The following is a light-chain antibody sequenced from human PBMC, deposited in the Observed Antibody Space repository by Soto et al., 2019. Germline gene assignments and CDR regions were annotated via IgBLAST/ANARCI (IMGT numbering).Light chain of an antibody. CDR2: AAS. CDR3: LQDYTYPLT. V-gene: IGKV1-6*01. J-gene: IGKJ1*01. CDR1: QGIKND. Sequence: AIPMTQSPSSLSASVGDRVTITYRASQGIKNDLGWYQQKPGKAPKLLIYAASSLQSGVPSRFSGSGSGTDFTLTISSLQPDDFATYYCLQDYTYPLTFGQGTKVEIK.